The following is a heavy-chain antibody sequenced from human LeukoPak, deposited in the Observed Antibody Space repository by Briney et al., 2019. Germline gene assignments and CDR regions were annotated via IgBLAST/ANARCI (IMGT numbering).Heavy chain of an antibody. Sequence: PGGSLRLSCAASGFTFSSYAMHWVRQAPGKGLEYVSAISSNGGSTYYANSVKGRFTISRDNSKNTLYLQMGSLRAEDMAVYYCARGGAIDYWGQGTLVTVSS. V-gene: IGHV3-64*01. J-gene: IGHJ4*02. D-gene: IGHD3-16*01. CDR3: ARGGAIDY. CDR1: GFTFSSYA. CDR2: ISSNGGST.